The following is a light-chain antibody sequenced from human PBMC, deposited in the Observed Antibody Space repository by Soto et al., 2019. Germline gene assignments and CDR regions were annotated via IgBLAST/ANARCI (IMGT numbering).Light chain of an antibody. CDR3: QQSYSSPWT. V-gene: IGKV1-39*01. J-gene: IGKJ1*01. CDR1: QSISNF. CDR2: AAS. Sequence: DIQMTQSPSSLSAAVGDRVTITCRASQSISNFLNWYQQKPGKAPKLLIYAASSLRSGVTSRFSGSGSGTDFTLTISSLQREDFATYVCQQSYSSPWTLGQGTKVDI.